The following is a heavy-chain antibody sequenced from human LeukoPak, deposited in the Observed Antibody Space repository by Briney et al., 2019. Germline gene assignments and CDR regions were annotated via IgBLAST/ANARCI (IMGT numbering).Heavy chain of an antibody. CDR3: ANEVPHFDY. J-gene: IGHJ4*02. CDR1: GFTFNSYA. CDR2: ISGSGGNS. V-gene: IGHV3-23*01. D-gene: IGHD2-2*01. Sequence: GGSLRLSCAASGFTFNSYAMSWVRQAPGKGLEWVSVISGSGGNSYYADSVKGRFTITRDNSKNTLYLQMSSLRAEDTAVYYCANEVPHFDYWGQGTLVTVSS.